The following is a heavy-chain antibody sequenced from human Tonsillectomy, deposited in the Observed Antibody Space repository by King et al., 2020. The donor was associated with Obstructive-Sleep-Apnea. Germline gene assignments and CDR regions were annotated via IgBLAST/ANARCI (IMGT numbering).Heavy chain of an antibody. J-gene: IGHJ4*02. CDR3: AKDRHNYDILTGYDY. Sequence: QLVQSGGGVVQPGRSLRLSCAASGFTFSNFGMHWVRQAPGKGLEWVAFIWHDGSNKYYGDSEKGRFTISRDNSKNTLYLQMNSLRAEDTAVYYCAKDRHNYDILTGYDYWGQGTLVTVSS. CDR2: IWHDGSNK. D-gene: IGHD3-9*01. V-gene: IGHV3-33*06. CDR1: GFTFSNFG.